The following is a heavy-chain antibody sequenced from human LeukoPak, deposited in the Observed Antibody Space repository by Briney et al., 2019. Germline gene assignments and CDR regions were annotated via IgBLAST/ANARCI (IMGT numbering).Heavy chain of an antibody. D-gene: IGHD1-26*01. CDR2: IIPILGIA. CDR3: ARGVVGAANWFDP. Sequence: ASVKVSCKASGYTFTGYYMHWVRQAPGQGLEWMGRIIPILGIANYAQKFQGRVTITADKSTSTAYMELSSLRSEDTAVYYCARGVVGAANWFDPWGQGTLVTVSS. J-gene: IGHJ5*02. CDR1: GYTFTGYY. V-gene: IGHV1-69*04.